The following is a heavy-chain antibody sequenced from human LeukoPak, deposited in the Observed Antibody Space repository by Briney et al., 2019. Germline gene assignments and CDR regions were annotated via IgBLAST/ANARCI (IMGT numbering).Heavy chain of an antibody. D-gene: IGHD3-10*01. CDR1: GGSISSSSYY. CDR2: IYYSGST. V-gene: IGHV4-39*07. CDR3: ARDSLLWFGVSPPFDP. Sequence: KPSETLSLTCTVSGGSISSSSYYWGWTRQPPGKGLEWIGSIYYSGSTYYNPSLKSRVTISVDTSKNQFSLKLSSVTAADTAVYYCARDSLLWFGVSPPFDPWGQGTLVTVSS. J-gene: IGHJ5*02.